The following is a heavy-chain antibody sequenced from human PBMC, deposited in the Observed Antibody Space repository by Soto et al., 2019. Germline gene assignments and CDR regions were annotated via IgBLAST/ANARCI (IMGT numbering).Heavy chain of an antibody. Sequence: GGSLRLSCAASGFTFDDYTMHWVRQAPGKGLEWVSLISCDGGSTYYADSVKGRFTISRDNSKNTLYLQMSSLRAEDTAVYYCAKGIYCSGGSCYSPYYGMDVWGQGTTVTVSS. CDR3: AKGIYCSGGSCYSPYYGMDV. CDR2: ISCDGGST. V-gene: IGHV3-43*01. J-gene: IGHJ6*02. D-gene: IGHD2-15*01. CDR1: GFTFDDYT.